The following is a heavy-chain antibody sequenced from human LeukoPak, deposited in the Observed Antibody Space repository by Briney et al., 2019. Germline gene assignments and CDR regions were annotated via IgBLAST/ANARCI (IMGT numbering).Heavy chain of an antibody. J-gene: IGHJ4*02. D-gene: IGHD3-22*01. V-gene: IGHV3-23*01. Sequence: GGSLRLSCAASGFTFSSYAMSWVRQAPGKGLEWVSAISGSGGSTYYADSVKGRFTISRDNSKSTLYLQMNSLRAEDTAVYYCAKTVRWLSSYFDYWGQGTLVTVSS. CDR1: GFTFSSYA. CDR3: AKTVRWLSSYFDY. CDR2: ISGSGGST.